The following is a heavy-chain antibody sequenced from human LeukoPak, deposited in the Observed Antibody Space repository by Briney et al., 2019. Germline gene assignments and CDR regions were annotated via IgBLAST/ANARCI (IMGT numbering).Heavy chain of an antibody. CDR3: ASSGAISNAFDI. Sequence: ASVKVSCKASGYTFTSYGISWVRQAPGQGLEWMGWISAYNGNTNYAQKLQGRVTMTTDTSTSTAYMELSSLRSEDTAVYYCASSGAISNAFDIWGQGTMVTVSS. V-gene: IGHV1-18*01. CDR1: GYTFTSYG. D-gene: IGHD3-10*01. J-gene: IGHJ3*02. CDR2: ISAYNGNT.